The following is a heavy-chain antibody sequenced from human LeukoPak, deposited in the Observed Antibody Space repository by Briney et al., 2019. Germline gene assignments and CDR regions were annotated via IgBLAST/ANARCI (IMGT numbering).Heavy chain of an antibody. D-gene: IGHD2-15*01. CDR1: GGSISSGGYY. CDR3: ARANCGGGSCYSDY. CDR2: IYYSGST. J-gene: IGHJ4*02. Sequence: PSETLSLTCTVSGGSISSGGYYWSLIRQHPGKGLEWIGYIYYSGSTYYNPSLKSRVTISVDTSKNQFSLKLSSVTAADTAVYYCARANCGGGSCYSDYWGQGTLVTVSS. V-gene: IGHV4-31*03.